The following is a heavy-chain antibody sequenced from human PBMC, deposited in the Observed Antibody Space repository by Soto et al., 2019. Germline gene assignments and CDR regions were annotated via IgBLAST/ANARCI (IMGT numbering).Heavy chain of an antibody. J-gene: IGHJ4*02. Sequence: GASVKVSCKASGGTFSSYAISWVRQAPGQGLEWMGWIIPYYGTTNYAQKFQGRVTMTTDTSTSTAYMELRSLRSDDTAVYYCARDVYDYIWGSYRSPPSFDYWGQGTLVTVSS. CDR2: IIPYYGTT. CDR1: GGTFSSYA. CDR3: ARDVYDYIWGSYRSPPSFDY. V-gene: IGHV1-18*01. D-gene: IGHD3-16*02.